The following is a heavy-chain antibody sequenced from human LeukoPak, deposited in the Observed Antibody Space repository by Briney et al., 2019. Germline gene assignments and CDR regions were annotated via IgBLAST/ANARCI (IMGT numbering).Heavy chain of an antibody. Sequence: GGSLRLSCAASGFTFSRHGMHWVRRAPGKGLEWVAIISNDGSRKYYAHSVEGRFTISRDNSKNTLYLQMDSLRAEDTAVYYCARDRAWNYFDYWGQGTLVTVSS. CDR2: ISNDGSRK. V-gene: IGHV3-30*03. CDR1: GFTFSRHG. D-gene: IGHD3-3*01. J-gene: IGHJ4*02. CDR3: ARDRAWNYFDY.